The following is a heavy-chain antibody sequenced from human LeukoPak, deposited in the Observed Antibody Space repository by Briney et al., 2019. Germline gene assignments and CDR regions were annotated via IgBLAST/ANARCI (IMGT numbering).Heavy chain of an antibody. V-gene: IGHV1-2*02. CDR1: GYTFTGYY. CDR3: ARPITDYDSYGMDV. Sequence: ASVKVSCKASGYTFTGYYMHWVRQAPGQGLGWMGWINSNSGGTNYAQKFQGRVTMTRDTSISTAYMELSRLRSDDTAVYYCARPITDYDSYGMDVWGQGTTVTVSS. J-gene: IGHJ6*02. CDR2: INSNSGGT. D-gene: IGHD3-3*01.